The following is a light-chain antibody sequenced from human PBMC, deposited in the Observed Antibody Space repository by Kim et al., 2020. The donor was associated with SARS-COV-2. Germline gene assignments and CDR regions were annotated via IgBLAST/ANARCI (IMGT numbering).Light chain of an antibody. CDR3: QLYDSSPLYT. Sequence: EIVLTQFPGTLSVFPGERATLSCRASQSVSNTFLAWYQQRPGQAPRLLYGTSNRATDIPDRFSGGGSGTDFTLTISRVEPEDFAVYYCQLYDSSPLYTFGQGTKLEI. V-gene: IGKV3-20*01. CDR1: QSVSNTF. J-gene: IGKJ2*01. CDR2: GTS.